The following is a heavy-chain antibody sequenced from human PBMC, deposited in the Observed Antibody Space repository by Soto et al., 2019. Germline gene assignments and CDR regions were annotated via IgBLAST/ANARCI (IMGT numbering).Heavy chain of an antibody. CDR1: GYNFTNYG. V-gene: IGHV1-18*01. CDR2: ISGNNGNT. J-gene: IGHJ4*02. Sequence: ASVKVSCQASGYNFTNYGISWVRQAPGQGLEWMGWISGNNGNTNYAQKIQGRVTMTTDTSTSTAYMELRSLRSDDTDVYYCARHYSGSGRPRSRFFFWGQGTPVTVYS. D-gene: IGHD3-10*01. CDR3: ARHYSGSGRPRSRFFF.